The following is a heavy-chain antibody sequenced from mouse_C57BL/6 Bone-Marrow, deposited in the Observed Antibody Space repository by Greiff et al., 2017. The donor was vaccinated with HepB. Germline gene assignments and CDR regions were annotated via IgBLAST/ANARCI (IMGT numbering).Heavy chain of an antibody. V-gene: IGHV1-15*01. J-gene: IGHJ3*01. CDR2: IDPETGGT. D-gene: IGHD2-4*01. CDR3: TRRRDYDYDEGAWFAY. Sequence: QVQLQQSGAELVRPGASVTLSCKASGYTFTDYEMHWVKQTPVHGLEWIGAIDPETGGTAYNQKFKGKAILTADKSSSTAYMELRSLTSEDSAVYYCTRRRDYDYDEGAWFAYWGQGTLVTVSA. CDR1: GYTFTDYE.